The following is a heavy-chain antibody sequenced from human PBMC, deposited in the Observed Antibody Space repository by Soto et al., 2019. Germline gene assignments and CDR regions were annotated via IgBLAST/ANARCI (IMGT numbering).Heavy chain of an antibody. Sequence: GGSLRLSCAASGFTFSLFAMTWVRQAPGKGLEWVSGISANADNTFYADSVKGRFTISRDASKDTLYLQMNSLRAEDTAVYYCARDRERDAWYEDYWGQGTLVTVSS. V-gene: IGHV3-23*01. CDR1: GFTFSLFA. D-gene: IGHD6-13*01. J-gene: IGHJ4*02. CDR3: ARDRERDAWYEDY. CDR2: ISANADNT.